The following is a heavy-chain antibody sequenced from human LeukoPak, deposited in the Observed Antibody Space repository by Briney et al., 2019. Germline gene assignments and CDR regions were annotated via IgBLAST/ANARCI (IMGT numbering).Heavy chain of an antibody. CDR2: INTYNGNT. J-gene: IGHJ4*02. CDR3: AGDLDFWSGYLDY. CDR1: DYTFSNYG. Sequence: GASVKVSCQASDYTFSNYGISWVRQAPGQGLEWMGWINTYNGNTNYAQRLQGRVTMTIDTSTSTAYMELRRLRSDDTAMYYCAGDLDFWSGYLDYWGQGTLVTVSS. V-gene: IGHV1-18*01. D-gene: IGHD3-3*01.